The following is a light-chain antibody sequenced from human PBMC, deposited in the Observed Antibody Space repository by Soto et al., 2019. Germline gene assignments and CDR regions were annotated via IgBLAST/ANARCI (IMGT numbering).Light chain of an antibody. J-gene: IGKJ1*01. V-gene: IGKV3-20*01. CDR1: QSVSSTY. Sequence: EIVLTQSPGTLSLSPGERATLSCRASQSVSSTYLAWYQHKLGQAPRLLIYGASSKASGIPDRFSGSGSGTDFTLTISRLEPEDFPVYYCQQYGSSPRTFGQRTKVEIK. CDR2: GAS. CDR3: QQYGSSPRT.